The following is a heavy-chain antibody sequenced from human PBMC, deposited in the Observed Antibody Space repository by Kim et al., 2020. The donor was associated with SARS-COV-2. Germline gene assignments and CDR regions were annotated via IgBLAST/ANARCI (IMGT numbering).Heavy chain of an antibody. D-gene: IGHD5-18*01. CDR1: GFTFSSYA. Sequence: GGSLRLSCSASGFTFSSYAMHWVRQAPGKGLEYVSAISSNGGSTYYADSVKGRFTISRDNSKNTLYLQMSSLRAEDTAVYYCVRGDSYGYPFDFDYWGQGTLVTVSS. CDR3: VRGDSYGYPFDFDY. J-gene: IGHJ4*02. V-gene: IGHV3-64D*09. CDR2: ISSNGGST.